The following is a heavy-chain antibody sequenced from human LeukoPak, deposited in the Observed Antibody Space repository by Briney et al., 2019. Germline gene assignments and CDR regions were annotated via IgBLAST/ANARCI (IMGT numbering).Heavy chain of an antibody. CDR2: IYSGGST. V-gene: IGHV3-53*05. CDR1: GFTVSSNY. D-gene: IGHD6-19*01. Sequence: GGSLRLSCAASGFTVSSNYMSWVRQAPGKGLEWVSVIYSGGSTYYADSVKGRFTISRDNSKNTLYLQMNSLRAEDTAVYYCAKDNFRRAVAGTDYWGQGTLVTVSS. CDR3: AKDNFRRAVAGTDY. J-gene: IGHJ4*02.